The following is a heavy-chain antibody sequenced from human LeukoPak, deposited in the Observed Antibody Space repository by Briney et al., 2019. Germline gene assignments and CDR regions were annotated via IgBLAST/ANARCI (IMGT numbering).Heavy chain of an antibody. CDR3: AKDMPHYCSSTSCYAGGFDY. Sequence: GGSLRLSCAASGFTFDDYAMHWVRQAPGKGLEWVSGISWNSGSIGYADSVKGRFTISRDNAKNSLYLQMNSLRAEDTALYYCAKDMPHYCSSTSCYAGGFDYWGQGTLVTVSS. V-gene: IGHV3-9*01. J-gene: IGHJ4*02. CDR2: ISWNSGSI. CDR1: GFTFDDYA. D-gene: IGHD2-2*01.